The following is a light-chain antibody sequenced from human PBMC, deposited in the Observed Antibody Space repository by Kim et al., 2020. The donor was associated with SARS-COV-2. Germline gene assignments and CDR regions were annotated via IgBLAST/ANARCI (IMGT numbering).Light chain of an antibody. V-gene: IGLV2-8*01. J-gene: IGLJ2*01. CDR3: SSFAGSNNPV. Sequence: LTQPPSASGSTGQSVTISCTGTSSDVGGYNYVSWYQQHPGKAPKLMIYEVSKRPSGVPDRFSGSKSGNTASLTVSGLQAEDEADYYCSSFAGSNNPVFGGGTQLTVL. CDR2: EVS. CDR1: SSDVGGYNY.